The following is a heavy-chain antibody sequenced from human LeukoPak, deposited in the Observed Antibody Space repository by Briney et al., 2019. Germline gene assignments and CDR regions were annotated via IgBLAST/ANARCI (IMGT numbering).Heavy chain of an antibody. V-gene: IGHV3-7*03. CDR1: GFTFTSFR. J-gene: IGHJ4*02. D-gene: IGHD6-13*01. Sequence: GGSLRLSCAASGFTFTSFRMSWVRQPPGKGLEWVANINQDGSEIYYVDSVKGRFTVSTDNAKNSLYLQMNSLRAEDTAFYYCAKAWWSSSWDSIDSWGQGTLVTVSS. CDR2: INQDGSEI. CDR3: AKAWWSSSWDSIDS.